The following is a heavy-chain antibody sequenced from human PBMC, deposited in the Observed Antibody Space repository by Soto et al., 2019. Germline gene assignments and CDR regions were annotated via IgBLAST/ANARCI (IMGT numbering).Heavy chain of an antibody. CDR1: GFTFSSYA. Sequence: QVQLVESGGGVVQPGRSLRLSCAASGFTFSSYAMHWVRQAPGKGLEWVAGISYDGSNKYYADSVKGRFTISRDNSKNTLYLQMNSLRAEDTAVYYCARGPSSLTRCDYWGQGTLVTVSS. D-gene: IGHD2-2*01. J-gene: IGHJ4*02. CDR3: ARGPSSLTRCDY. V-gene: IGHV3-30-3*01. CDR2: ISYDGSNK.